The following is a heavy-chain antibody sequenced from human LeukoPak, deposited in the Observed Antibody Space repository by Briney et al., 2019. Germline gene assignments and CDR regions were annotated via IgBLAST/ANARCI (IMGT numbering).Heavy chain of an antibody. D-gene: IGHD3-22*01. CDR2: IKEDGSEE. CDR3: AKEQDDSSGLDAFDI. Sequence: GGSLRLSCAASGFTFSTYWMSWVRQAPGEGLEWVAQIKEDGSEEYYVDSVRGRFSISRDNAKNSLYLQMNSLRAEDTAVYYCAKEQDDSSGLDAFDIWGQGTMVTVSS. J-gene: IGHJ3*02. V-gene: IGHV3-7*01. CDR1: GFTFSTYW.